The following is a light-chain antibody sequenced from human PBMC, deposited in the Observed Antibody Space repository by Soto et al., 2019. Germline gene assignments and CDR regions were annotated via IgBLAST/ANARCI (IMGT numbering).Light chain of an antibody. CDR2: DAS. Sequence: DIQMTQSPSTLSASVGDRVTITCRASQSISSWLAWYQQKPGKAPKLLIYDASSLESGVPSRFSGSGSGTEFSLSISSLQPDDFATYYRQQYNSYRGTFASGTKVDIK. J-gene: IGKJ3*01. V-gene: IGKV1-5*01. CDR3: QQYNSYRGT. CDR1: QSISSW.